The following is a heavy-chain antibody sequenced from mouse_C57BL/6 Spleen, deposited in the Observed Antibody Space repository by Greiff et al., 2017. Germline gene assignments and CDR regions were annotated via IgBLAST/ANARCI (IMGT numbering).Heavy chain of an antibody. CDR1: GFSLTSYG. CDR2: IWRGGST. J-gene: IGHJ1*03. D-gene: IGHD2-3*01. V-gene: IGHV2-5*01. CDR3: AKNDGYYPYWYFDV. Sequence: VQGVESGPGLVQPSQSLSITCTVSGFSLTSYGVHWVRQSPGKGLEWLGVIWRGGSTDYNAAFMSRLSITKDNSKSQVFFKMNSLQADDTAIYYCAKNDGYYPYWYFDVWGTGTTLTVSS.